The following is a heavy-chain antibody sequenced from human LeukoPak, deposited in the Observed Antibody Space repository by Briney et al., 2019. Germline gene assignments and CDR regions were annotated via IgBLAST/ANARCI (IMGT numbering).Heavy chain of an antibody. CDR1: GFTFSNYW. Sequence: GGSLRLSCEASGFTFSNYWMSWVRQAPGKGLEWVANIKQDGSEKSYVDSVKGRFTISRDNAKNSLYLQMDSLRAEDTAVYYCARDDTPSGSFDYWGQGTLVTVSS. CDR3: ARDDTPSGSFDY. V-gene: IGHV3-7*01. CDR2: IKQDGSEK. J-gene: IGHJ4*02. D-gene: IGHD1-26*01.